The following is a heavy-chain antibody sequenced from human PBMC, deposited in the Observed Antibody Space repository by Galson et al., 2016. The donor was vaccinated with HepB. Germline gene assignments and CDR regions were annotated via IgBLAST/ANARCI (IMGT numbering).Heavy chain of an antibody. J-gene: IGHJ4*02. D-gene: IGHD3-3*01. CDR2: ISGTTHTF. Sequence: SLRLSCAASGFTFSSYSMNWVRQAPGKGLEWLSYISGTTHTFVSYADSLRGRFTISRDNAKNSLYLHLNSLRDEDTAVYYCARDFSWSFENWGQGTLVTVSS. CDR1: GFTFSSYS. CDR3: ARDFSWSFEN. V-gene: IGHV3-48*02.